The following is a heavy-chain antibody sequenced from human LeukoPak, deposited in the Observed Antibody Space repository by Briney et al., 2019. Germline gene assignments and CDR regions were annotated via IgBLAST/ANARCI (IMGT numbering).Heavy chain of an antibody. CDR1: GFTFSSYG. D-gene: IGHD3-22*01. CDR3: AKDNHPNYYDSSGPFDY. CDR2: IRYDGSNK. Sequence: GGSLRLSCAASGFTFSSYGMHWVRQAPGKGLEWVAFIRYDGSNKYYADSEKGRFTISRDNSKNTLYLQMNSLRAEDTAVYYCAKDNHPNYYDSSGPFDYWGQGTLVTVSS. J-gene: IGHJ4*02. V-gene: IGHV3-30*02.